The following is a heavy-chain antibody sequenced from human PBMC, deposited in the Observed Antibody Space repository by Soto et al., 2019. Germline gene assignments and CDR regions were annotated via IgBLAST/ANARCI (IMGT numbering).Heavy chain of an antibody. CDR2: INPNSGGT. J-gene: IGHJ4*02. CDR1: GYTFTGYY. D-gene: IGHD4-17*01. Sequence: GASVKVSCKASGYTFTGYYMHWVRQAPGQGLEWMGWINPNSGGTNYAQKFQGRVTITRDTSASTAYMELSSLRSEDTAVYYCASESYGGEFDYWGQGTLVTVSS. V-gene: IGHV1-2*02. CDR3: ASESYGGEFDY.